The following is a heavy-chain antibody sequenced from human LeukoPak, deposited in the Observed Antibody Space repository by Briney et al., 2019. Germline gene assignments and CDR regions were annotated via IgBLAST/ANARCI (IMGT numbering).Heavy chain of an antibody. J-gene: IGHJ3*02. Sequence: GGSLRLSCAASGFTFSTYWMPWVRQAPGKGLVWVSRLNTDGSSTNHADSVKGRFTISRDNAKNTLYLQMNSLRAEDTAVYYCARGTTMIRNALDIWGQGTMVTVSS. CDR3: ARGTTMIRNALDI. V-gene: IGHV3-74*01. D-gene: IGHD3-22*01. CDR1: GFTFSTYW. CDR2: LNTDGSST.